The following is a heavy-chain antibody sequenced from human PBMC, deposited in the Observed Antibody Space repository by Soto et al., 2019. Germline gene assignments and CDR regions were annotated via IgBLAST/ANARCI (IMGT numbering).Heavy chain of an antibody. V-gene: IGHV4-30-4*01. CDR3: ASVPFSSFGVADPPVGWFDP. CDR1: GGFVNSVNNY. J-gene: IGHJ5*02. D-gene: IGHD3-3*01. Sequence: QVHLQESGPGLVKPSQTLSLTCTVSGGFVNSVNNYWSWIRQPPGKGLEWLGYIFYTGSTYYNPSLRRRITISIDTSKTPSSLTLTSVTAAATAVYYGASVPFSSFGVADPPVGWFDPWGQGTLVTVSS. CDR2: IFYTGST.